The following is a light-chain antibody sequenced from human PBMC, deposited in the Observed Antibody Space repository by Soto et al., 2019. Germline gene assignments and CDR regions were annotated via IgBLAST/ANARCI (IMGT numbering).Light chain of an antibody. J-gene: IGKJ5*01. CDR3: QQRLHWPIT. Sequence: EIVLTQSPDTLSLSPGERVTLSCRASQRMTNNFLAWFQQKPGLAPRLLIHGASTRASGVPDRFTGGGSGTDFVLTISRVEPEDFAVYYCQQRLHWPITFGQGTRLEIK. V-gene: IGKV3D-20*02. CDR2: GAS. CDR1: QRMTNNF.